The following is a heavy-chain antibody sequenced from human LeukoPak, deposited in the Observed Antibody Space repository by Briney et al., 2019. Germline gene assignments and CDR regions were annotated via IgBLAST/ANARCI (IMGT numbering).Heavy chain of an antibody. V-gene: IGHV4-39*02. CDR3: ARRVGFYGSGSLNYFDP. D-gene: IGHD3-10*01. Sequence: PSETLSLTCTVSGGSISSYYWSWIRQPPGKGLEWIGSVFRTGTTYYSASLKSRVSISVDTSKNDFALKLASVTAADTAMYFCARRVGFYGSGSLNYFDPWGQGILVSVSS. CDR1: GGSISSYY. J-gene: IGHJ5*01. CDR2: VFRTGTT.